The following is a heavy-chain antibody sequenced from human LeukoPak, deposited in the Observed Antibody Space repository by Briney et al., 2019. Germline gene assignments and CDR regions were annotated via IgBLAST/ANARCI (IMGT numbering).Heavy chain of an antibody. J-gene: IGHJ6*02. D-gene: IGHD5-12*01. V-gene: IGHV4-39*01. CDR3: ARGDTSGYSGSYGMDV. CDR1: GDSISSSSHY. Sequence: SETLSLTCTVSGDSISSSSHYWGWIRQPPGKGLEWIGSIYNSGSTYYKSSLKGRVTISVDTSKNQFSLKLSSVTAADTAVYYRARGDTSGYSGSYGMDVWGQGTTVTVSS. CDR2: IYNSGST.